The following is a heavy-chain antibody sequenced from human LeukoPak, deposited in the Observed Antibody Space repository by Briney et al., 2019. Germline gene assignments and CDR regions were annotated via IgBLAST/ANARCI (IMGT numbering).Heavy chain of an antibody. Sequence: GGSLRPSCAASGFTVSSNYMSWVRQAPGKGLEWVSVIYSGGSTYYADSVQGRFTISRDNSKNTLYLQMNSLRAEDTAVYYCVKDQGSGHGSYTWGSFDYWGLETRVTVSS. CDR1: GFTVSSNY. J-gene: IGHJ4*01. V-gene: IGHV3-53*01. CDR3: VKDQGSGHGSYTWGSFDY. D-gene: IGHD3-10*01. CDR2: IYSGGST.